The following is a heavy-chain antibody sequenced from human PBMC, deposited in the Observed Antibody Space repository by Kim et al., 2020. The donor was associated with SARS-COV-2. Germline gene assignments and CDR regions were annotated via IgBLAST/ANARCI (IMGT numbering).Heavy chain of an antibody. CDR3: ARDMATIYLDY. D-gene: IGHD5-12*01. Sequence: TYYHPSLKSRVTISVDTSKNQFSLKLSSVTAADTAVYYCARDMATIYLDYWGQGTLVTVSS. V-gene: IGHV4-31*02. CDR2: T. J-gene: IGHJ4*02.